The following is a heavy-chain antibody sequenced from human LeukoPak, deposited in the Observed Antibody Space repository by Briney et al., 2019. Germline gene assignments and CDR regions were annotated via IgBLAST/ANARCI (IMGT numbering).Heavy chain of an antibody. CDR1: GFSFSNHY. V-gene: IGHV3-7*01. Sequence: GGSRRLSCTASGFSFSNHYMRWIRQAPGKGLEWVANINEDGSNKWHLGSVKGRFTVSRDNARNSLYLQMNSLRVEDTAVYYCTRVIVAVPGYFDYFDFWGQGVLVTVSS. D-gene: IGHD6-19*01. J-gene: IGHJ4*02. CDR3: TRVIVAVPGYFDYFDF. CDR2: INEDGSNK.